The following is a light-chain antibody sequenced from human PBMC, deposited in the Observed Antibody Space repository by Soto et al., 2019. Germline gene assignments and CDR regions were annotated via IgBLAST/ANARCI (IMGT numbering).Light chain of an antibody. J-gene: IGKJ2*01. CDR1: XXXXXSXGXXY. Sequence: VLXTQSPLSLPVTLGXPASVSXRSXXXXXXSXGXXYLSWFQQRPGQSPRRLIYKVSNRDSGVPDRFSGXGSDTDFTLKISRVXAXXVGVYXXXXGTQWPYTFGQGNQLEIK. CDR3: XXGTQWPYT. CDR2: KVS. V-gene: IGKV2-30*02.